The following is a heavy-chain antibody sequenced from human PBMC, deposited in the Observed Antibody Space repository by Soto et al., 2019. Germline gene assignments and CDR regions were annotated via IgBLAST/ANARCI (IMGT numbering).Heavy chain of an antibody. CDR3: ARNLYNTGSFDH. CDR2: MTPNSGET. J-gene: IGHJ4*02. V-gene: IGHV1-8*02. D-gene: IGHD1-20*01. Sequence: QVQLVQSGAEVKKPGASVKVSCKAFGYTFTSYDINWVRQAPGQGLEWVGWMTPNSGETGYAQTFQGRVTLTRDTSRSTAYMELSSLTSEDTAVYYCARNLYNTGSFDHWGQGTLVTVSS. CDR1: GYTFTSYD.